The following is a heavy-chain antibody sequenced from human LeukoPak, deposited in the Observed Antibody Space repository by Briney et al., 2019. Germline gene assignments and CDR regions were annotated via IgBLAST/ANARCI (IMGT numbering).Heavy chain of an antibody. Sequence: GGSLRLSCATSRFIFSSYWMTWVRRTPGKGLEWVASINQDGSDKYYVDSVKGRFTISRDNAKKSLYLEMSSLRAEDTAVYYCARAGSFWSGFHAFDLWGQGTVVTVSS. CDR1: RFIFSSYW. V-gene: IGHV3-7*01. CDR2: INQDGSDK. J-gene: IGHJ3*01. D-gene: IGHD3-3*01. CDR3: ARAGSFWSGFHAFDL.